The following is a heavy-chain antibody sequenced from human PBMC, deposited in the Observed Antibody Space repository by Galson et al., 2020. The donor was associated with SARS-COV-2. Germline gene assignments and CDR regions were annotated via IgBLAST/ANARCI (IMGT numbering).Heavy chain of an antibody. CDR2: ISAYNGNT. D-gene: IGHD2-2*01. CDR1: GYTFTSYG. V-gene: IGHV1-18*01. Sequence: GESLKISCKASGYTFTSYGISWVRQAPGQGLEWMGWISAYNGNTNYAQKLQGRVTMTTDTSTSTAYMELRSLRSDDTAVYYCARVVLGVPAGFDPWGQGTLVTVSS. J-gene: IGHJ5*02. CDR3: ARVVLGVPAGFDP.